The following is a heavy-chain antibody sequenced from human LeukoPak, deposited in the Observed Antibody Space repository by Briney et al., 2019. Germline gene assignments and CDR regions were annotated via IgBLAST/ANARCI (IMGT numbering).Heavy chain of an antibody. J-gene: IGHJ6*04. D-gene: IGHD3-10*02. CDR2: INSDGSST. CDR3: AELGITMIGGV. CDR1: GFTFSNYW. Sequence: GGSLRLSCAASGFTFSNYWMHWVRQVPGEGLVWVSRINSDGSSTSYADSVKGRFTISRDNAKNTLYLQMNSLRAEDTAVYYCAELGITMIGGVWGKGTTVTISS. V-gene: IGHV3-74*01.